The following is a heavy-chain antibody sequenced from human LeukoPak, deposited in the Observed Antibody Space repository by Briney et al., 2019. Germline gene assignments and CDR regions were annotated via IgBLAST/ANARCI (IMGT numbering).Heavy chain of an antibody. J-gene: IGHJ4*02. Sequence: GRFLRLSCAASGFTFNSYSMHWVRQAPGKGLEWVAVISYDGNKEYYTDSVKGRFTISRDNSKNTLYLQMNSLRTGDTAVYYCASRGFDSSGYYYFHYWGQGNLVTVSS. D-gene: IGHD3-22*01. V-gene: IGHV3-30-3*01. CDR1: GFTFNSYS. CDR2: ISYDGNKE. CDR3: ASRGFDSSGYYYFHY.